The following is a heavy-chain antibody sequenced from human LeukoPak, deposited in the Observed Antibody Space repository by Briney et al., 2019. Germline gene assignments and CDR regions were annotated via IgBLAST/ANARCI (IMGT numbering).Heavy chain of an antibody. J-gene: IGHJ4*02. V-gene: IGHV1-2*02. CDR3: ARVGGYCSSTSCYNTDDY. CDR2: INPNSGGT. D-gene: IGHD2-2*02. CDR1: GYTFTGYY. Sequence: ASVKVSCKASGYTFTGYYMHWVRQAPGQGLEWMGWINPNSGGTNYAQKFQGRVTMTRDTSISTAYMELSRLRSDDTAVYYCARVGGYCSSTSCYNTDDYWGQGTLVTVSS.